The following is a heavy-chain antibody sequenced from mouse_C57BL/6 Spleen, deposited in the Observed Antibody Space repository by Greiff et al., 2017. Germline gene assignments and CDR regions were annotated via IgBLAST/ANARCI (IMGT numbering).Heavy chain of an antibody. Sequence: QVQLQQSGAELAKPGASVTLSCKASGYTFTSYWMHWVKQRPGQGLEWIGYINPSSGYTKYNQKFKDQATLTADKSSSTAYMQLSSLTYEDSAVYYCARGGYAYAMDYWGQGTSVAVSS. CDR2: INPSSGYT. D-gene: IGHD3-1*01. V-gene: IGHV1-7*01. CDR1: GYTFTSYW. CDR3: ARGGYAYAMDY. J-gene: IGHJ4*01.